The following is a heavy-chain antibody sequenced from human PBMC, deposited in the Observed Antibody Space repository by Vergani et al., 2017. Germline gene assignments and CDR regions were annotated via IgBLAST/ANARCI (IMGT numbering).Heavy chain of an antibody. D-gene: IGHD6-13*01. V-gene: IGHV3-30*04. CDR1: GFTFSNYA. CDR3: ARQAAAGGLGAYYYYMDV. Sequence: QVQLVESGGGVVQPGRSLRLSCAASGFTFSNYAMHWVRQAPGKGLEWVAVISYDGSNKHYADSVKGRFTLSRDNSKNTLYLQMNSLRPDDTAVYYCARQAAAGGLGAYYYYMDVWGKGP. CDR2: ISYDGSNK. J-gene: IGHJ6*03.